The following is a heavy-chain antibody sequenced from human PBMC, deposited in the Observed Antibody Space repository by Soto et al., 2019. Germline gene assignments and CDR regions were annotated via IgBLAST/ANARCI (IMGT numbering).Heavy chain of an antibody. CDR1: GGSFSGYY. CDR3: ASGVDYDFWSGYSNWFDP. D-gene: IGHD3-3*01. J-gene: IGHJ5*02. V-gene: IGHV4-34*01. Sequence: SETLSLTCAVYGGSFSGYYWSWIRQPPGKGLEWIGEINHSGSTNYNPSLKSRVTISVDTSKNQFSLKLSSVTAADTAVYYCASGVDYDFWSGYSNWFDPWGQGTLVTVSS. CDR2: INHSGST.